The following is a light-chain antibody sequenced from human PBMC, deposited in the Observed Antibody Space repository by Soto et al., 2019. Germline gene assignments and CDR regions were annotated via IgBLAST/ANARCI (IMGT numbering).Light chain of an antibody. Sequence: ELVLTQSAGTLSLSAGERATLSCRASQSVSSSYLAWYQQKPGQAPRLLIYGTSSRATAIPDRFSGSGSGTDFTLTISRLEPEDFAVYYCQQYGSSSWTFGQGTKVDIK. CDR3: QQYGSSSWT. V-gene: IGKV3-20*01. CDR1: QSVSSSY. J-gene: IGKJ1*01. CDR2: GTS.